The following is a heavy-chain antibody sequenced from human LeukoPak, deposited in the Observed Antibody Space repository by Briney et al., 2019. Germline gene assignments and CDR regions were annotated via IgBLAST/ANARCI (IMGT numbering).Heavy chain of an antibody. V-gene: IGHV3-74*01. J-gene: IGHJ2*01. CDR1: GFTFSDYG. CDR3: ARDTGWYFDL. CDR2: ITGDGSST. Sequence: PGGSLRLSCAASGFTFSDYGMQWVRQVPGKGLVWVSRITGDGSSTTYADSVKGRFTISRDNAKNTVFLQMISLRAEDTAVYYCARDTGWYFDLWGRGTLVTVSS. D-gene: IGHD4-17*01.